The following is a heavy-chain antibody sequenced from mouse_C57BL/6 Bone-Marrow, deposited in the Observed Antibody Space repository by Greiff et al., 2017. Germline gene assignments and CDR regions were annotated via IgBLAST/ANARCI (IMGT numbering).Heavy chain of an antibody. CDR1: GFTFSDYG. J-gene: IGHJ3*01. CDR2: ISSGSSTI. Sequence: EVQLVESGGGLVKPGGSLKLSCAASGFTFSDYGMHWVRQAPEKGLEWVAYISSGSSTIYYADTVKGRFTISRDNAKTTLFLQMTSLRSEDTAMYYCARGGYSAWFAYWGQGTLVTVSA. D-gene: IGHD2-3*01. CDR3: ARGGYSAWFAY. V-gene: IGHV5-17*01.